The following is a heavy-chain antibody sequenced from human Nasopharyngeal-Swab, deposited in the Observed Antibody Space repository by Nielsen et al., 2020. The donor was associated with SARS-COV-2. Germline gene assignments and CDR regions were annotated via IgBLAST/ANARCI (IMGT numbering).Heavy chain of an antibody. CDR2: INHSGST. D-gene: IGHD1-26*01. V-gene: IGHV4-34*01. Sequence: RQATGKGLEWIGEINHSGSTNYNPSLKSRVTISVDTSKNQFSLKLSSVTAADTAVYYCARGLRWVAVVRWELLSGFDYWGQGTLVTVSS. J-gene: IGHJ4*02. CDR3: ARGLRWVAVVRWELLSGFDY.